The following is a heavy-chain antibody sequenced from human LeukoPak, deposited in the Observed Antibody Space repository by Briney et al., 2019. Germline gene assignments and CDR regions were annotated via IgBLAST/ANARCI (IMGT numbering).Heavy chain of an antibody. CDR1: GYSFTSYW. CDR2: IYPGDSDT. V-gene: IGHV5-51*01. CDR3: ARVTYYYDSSGYAIWIFDP. J-gene: IGHJ5*02. D-gene: IGHD3-22*01. Sequence: GESLKISCKGSGYSFTSYWIGWVRQTPGKGLEWMGIIYPGDSDTRYSPSFQGQVTISADKSISTAYLQWSSLKASDTAMYYCARVTYYYDSSGYAIWIFDPWGQGTLVTVSS.